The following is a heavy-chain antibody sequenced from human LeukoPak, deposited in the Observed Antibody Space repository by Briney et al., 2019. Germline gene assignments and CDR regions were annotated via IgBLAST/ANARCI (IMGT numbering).Heavy chain of an antibody. Sequence: GGPLRLPCAAPGFTLINYAMGWVRQAPGKRLEWVSILSGDGARTYYSGSVKGRFTIPRDLSKNTLYLQMISLHPEDTAVYYCTGASDLQPRTGFDMCRQGTVATAS. CDR2: LSGDGART. CDR3: TGASDLQPRTGFDM. D-gene: IGHD3/OR15-3a*01. V-gene: IGHV3-23*01. J-gene: IGHJ3*02. CDR1: GFTLINYA.